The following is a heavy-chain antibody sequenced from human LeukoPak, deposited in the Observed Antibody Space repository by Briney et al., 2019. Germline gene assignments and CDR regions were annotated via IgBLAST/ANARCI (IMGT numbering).Heavy chain of an antibody. Sequence: PGGSLRLSCAASGFTFSSYAMHWVRQAPGKGLEYVPTISSNGGSTYYANSVKGRFTISRDNSKNTLYLQMGSLRAEDMAVYYCARDRSYGAAEFDPWGQGTLVTVSS. CDR3: ARDRSYGAAEFDP. J-gene: IGHJ5*02. CDR2: ISSNGGST. CDR1: GFTFSSYA. V-gene: IGHV3-64*01. D-gene: IGHD1-26*01.